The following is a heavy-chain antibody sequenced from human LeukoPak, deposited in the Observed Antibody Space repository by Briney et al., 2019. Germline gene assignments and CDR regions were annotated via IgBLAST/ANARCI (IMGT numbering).Heavy chain of an antibody. V-gene: IGHV4-39*01. CDR2: IYYSGST. CDR1: GGSISSSSYY. CDR3: ARAIFGVVLSPWFDP. Sequence: SETLSLTCTVSGGSISSSSYYGGWIRQPPGKGLEWIGSIYYSGSTYYNPSLKSRVTISVDTSKNQFSLKLSSVTAADTAVYYCARAIFGVVLSPWFDPWGQGPLVTVSS. D-gene: IGHD3-3*01. J-gene: IGHJ5*02.